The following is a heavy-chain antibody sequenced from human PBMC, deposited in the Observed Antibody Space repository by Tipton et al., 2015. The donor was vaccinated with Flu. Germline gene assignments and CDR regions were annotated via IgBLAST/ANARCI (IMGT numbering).Heavy chain of an antibody. CDR1: GASVSDDY. V-gene: IGHV4-4*07. D-gene: IGHD1-1*01. Sequence: TLSLTCTVSGASVSDDYWSWSRQPAGKGLEWIGRIYPSGSTHFNPSLESRVTMSVDTSKNQFSLNLSSVTAADTAVYYCARQSTGSRFDYWGQGTLVTVSS. CDR3: ARQSTGSRFDY. J-gene: IGHJ4*02. CDR2: IYPSGST.